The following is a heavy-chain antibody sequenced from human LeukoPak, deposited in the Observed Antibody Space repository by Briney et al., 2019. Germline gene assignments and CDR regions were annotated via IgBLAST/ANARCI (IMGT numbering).Heavy chain of an antibody. Sequence: SETLSLTCAVYGGSFSGYYWSWIRQPPGKGLEWIGEINHSGSTNYNPSLKSRVTISVDTSKNQFSLKLSSVTAADTAVYYCARAFYYYDSSGHFIPPYFDYWGQGTLVTVSS. D-gene: IGHD3-22*01. CDR2: INHSGST. CDR1: GGSFSGYY. J-gene: IGHJ4*02. V-gene: IGHV4-34*01. CDR3: ARAFYYYDSSGHFIPPYFDY.